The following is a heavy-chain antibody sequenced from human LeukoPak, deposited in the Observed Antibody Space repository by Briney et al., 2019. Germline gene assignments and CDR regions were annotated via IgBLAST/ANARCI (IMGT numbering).Heavy chain of an antibody. CDR2: MYYSGST. Sequence: SETLSLTRTVSGGSISSSSYYWGWIRQPPGKGLEWIGSMYYSGSTYYNPSLKSRVTISVDTSKNQFSLKLSSVTAADTAVYYCARLLLAFDIWGQGTMVTVSS. V-gene: IGHV4-39*01. CDR3: ARLLLAFDI. D-gene: IGHD2-15*01. J-gene: IGHJ3*02. CDR1: GGSISSSSYY.